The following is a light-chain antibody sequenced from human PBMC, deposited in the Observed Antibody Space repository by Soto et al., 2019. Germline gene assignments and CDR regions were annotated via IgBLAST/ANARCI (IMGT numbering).Light chain of an antibody. CDR2: AAS. CDR3: QQSYSTLWGT. J-gene: IGKJ1*01. Sequence: DIKMAQSPSSLSASVGDRVTITCRASQNINNYLNWYQQKPGKAPKLLIYAASSLQSGVPSRFSGSGSGTDFTLTISSLKPEDFATYYCQQSYSTLWGTCGQGTKVDI. V-gene: IGKV1-39*01. CDR1: QNINNY.